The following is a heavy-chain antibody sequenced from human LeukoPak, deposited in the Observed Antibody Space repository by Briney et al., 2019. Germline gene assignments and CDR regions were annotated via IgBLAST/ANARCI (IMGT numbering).Heavy chain of an antibody. CDR2: IIPIFGTA. D-gene: IGHD3-3*01. Sequence: ASVKVSCKASGGTFSSYAISWVRQAPGQGLEWMGGIIPIFGTANYAQKLQGRVTITTDESTSTAYMELSSLRSEDTAVYYCARAPAYDFWSGYLGYYYYMDVWGKGTTVTVSS. CDR1: GGTFSSYA. J-gene: IGHJ6*03. CDR3: ARAPAYDFWSGYLGYYYYMDV. V-gene: IGHV1-69*05.